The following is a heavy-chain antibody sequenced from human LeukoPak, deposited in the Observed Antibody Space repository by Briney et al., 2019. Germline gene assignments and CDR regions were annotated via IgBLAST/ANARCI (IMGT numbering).Heavy chain of an antibody. CDR1: GFTFNSYA. CDR3: ARDQLAYSGYDTLFDY. J-gene: IGHJ4*02. Sequence: PGGSLRLSCAASGFTFNSYAIHWVRQAPGKGLEWVAVIPYDGSNKHYADSVKGRFTISRDNSKNTLYLQLNSLRPEDTAVYYCARDQLAYSGYDTLFDYWGQGTLVTVSS. V-gene: IGHV3-30*04. D-gene: IGHD5-12*01. CDR2: IPYDGSNK.